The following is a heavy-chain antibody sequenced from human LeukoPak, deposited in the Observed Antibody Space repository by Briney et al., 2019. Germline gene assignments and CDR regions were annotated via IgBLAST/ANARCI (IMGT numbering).Heavy chain of an antibody. V-gene: IGHV3-23*01. CDR3: AKKSPDSSGNPAYD. CDR2: ISRSGTET. D-gene: IGHD4-23*01. Sequence: GGSLRLSCAASGFTFSSSAMSWVRQVPGKGLEWVSVISRSGTETYHADSVRGRFTISRDNAKNTLYLQMNSLRAEDTAVYYCAKKSPDSSGNPAYDWGQGTLVTVSS. J-gene: IGHJ4*02. CDR1: GFTFSSSA.